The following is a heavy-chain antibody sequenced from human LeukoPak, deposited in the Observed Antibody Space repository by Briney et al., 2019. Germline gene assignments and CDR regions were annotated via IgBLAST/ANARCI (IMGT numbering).Heavy chain of an antibody. Sequence: SETLSLTCAVSSGSISSTTWWSWVRHPPGKGLEWIGEINHSGNTYYNPSLTGRVTISVDRSDNQFSLKVNSVTAADTAVYYCALGYHDVWERWGQGTLVTVSS. CDR1: SGSISSTTW. V-gene: IGHV4-4*02. D-gene: IGHD1-26*01. J-gene: IGHJ4*02. CDR3: ALGYHDVWER. CDR2: INHSGNT.